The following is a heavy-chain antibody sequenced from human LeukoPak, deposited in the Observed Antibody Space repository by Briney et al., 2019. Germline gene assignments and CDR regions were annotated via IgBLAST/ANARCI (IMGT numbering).Heavy chain of an antibody. V-gene: IGHV3-21*06. Sequence: GGSLRLSCAASGFAFSGYSMNWVRQAPGKGLEWVPSISSSGSYIYYADSVKGRFTISRDNAKNSLYLQVNSLRAEDTAVYYCARVGARAAYFYHMDVWGEGTTVTVSS. D-gene: IGHD1-26*01. J-gene: IGHJ6*03. CDR1: GFAFSGYS. CDR2: ISSSGSYI. CDR3: ARVGARAAYFYHMDV.